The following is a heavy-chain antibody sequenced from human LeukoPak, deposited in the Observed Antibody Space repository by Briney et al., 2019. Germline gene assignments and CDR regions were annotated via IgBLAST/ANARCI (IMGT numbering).Heavy chain of an antibody. CDR2: MNPNSGNT. D-gene: IGHD2-15*01. CDR1: GYTFTIYD. Sequence: GASVKVSCKASGYTFTIYDINWVRQATGQGLEWMGWMNPNSGNTGYAQKFQGRVTMTRDTSISTAYMELSSLRSEDTAVYYCARVVVASTYHDAFDIWGQGTMVTVSS. CDR3: ARVVVASTYHDAFDI. V-gene: IGHV1-8*01. J-gene: IGHJ3*02.